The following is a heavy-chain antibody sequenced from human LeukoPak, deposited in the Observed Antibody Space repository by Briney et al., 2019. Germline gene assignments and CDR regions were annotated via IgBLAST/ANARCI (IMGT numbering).Heavy chain of an antibody. V-gene: IGHV4-39*01. CDR2: IYYSGST. CDR1: GDSISSSSYY. CDR3: ARHIKGGYKAFDY. J-gene: IGHJ4*02. D-gene: IGHD3-22*01. Sequence: SETLSLTCTVSGDSISSSSYYWGWIRQPPGKGLEWIGSIYYSGSTYYNPSLKSRVTILEDTSKYQFSLKLSSVTAADTAVYYCARHIKGGYKAFDYWGQGTLVAVSS.